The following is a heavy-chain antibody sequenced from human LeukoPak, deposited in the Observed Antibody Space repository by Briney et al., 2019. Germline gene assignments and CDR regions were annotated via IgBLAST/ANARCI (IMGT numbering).Heavy chain of an antibody. V-gene: IGHV3-7*01. CDR1: GFTFSSYW. Sequence: PGGSLRLSCAASGFTFSSYWMNWVRQTPGKGLEWVANIKQDGSEKYHVDSVEGRFTISRDNAKNSLYLQMNSLRAGDTAVYYCARWIGGFDYWGQGALVTVSS. D-gene: IGHD3-10*01. CDR3: ARWIGGFDY. CDR2: IKQDGSEK. J-gene: IGHJ4*02.